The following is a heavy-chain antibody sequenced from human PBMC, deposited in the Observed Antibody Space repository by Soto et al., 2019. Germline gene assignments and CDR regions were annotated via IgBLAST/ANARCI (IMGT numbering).Heavy chain of an antibody. CDR1: GVSFNNNG. J-gene: IGHJ6*02. CDR3: AIFLYYGSGSYSPYGMDV. Sequence: QVQLVQSGAEVKKPGSSVKVSCKPSGVSFNNNGIGWVRQAPGHGLEWMGGVSPPFRTSNYARKFQGRISITADASTGTVNMELSSLTSEDTAQYYCAIFLYYGSGSYSPYGMDVWGQGTTVTVSS. V-gene: IGHV1-69*01. CDR2: VSPPFRTS. D-gene: IGHD3-10*01.